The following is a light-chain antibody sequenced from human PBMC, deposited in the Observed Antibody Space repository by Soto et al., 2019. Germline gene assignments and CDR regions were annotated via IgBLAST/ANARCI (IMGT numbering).Light chain of an antibody. CDR2: GAA. CDR1: QAFSSW. V-gene: IGKV1D-12*01. Sequence: DIQLTQSPSSLSASVGDRVTITCRASQAFSSWLVWYQQKPGQAPKLLIYGAATLQSGVPSRFSGSGSGTDFTLTISSLQPEDFATYYCQQANSFPFTFGGGTKVEI. J-gene: IGKJ4*01. CDR3: QQANSFPFT.